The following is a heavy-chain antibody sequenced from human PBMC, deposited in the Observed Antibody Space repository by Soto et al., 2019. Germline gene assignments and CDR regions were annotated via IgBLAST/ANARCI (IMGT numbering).Heavy chain of an antibody. D-gene: IGHD5-12*01. CDR2: IYYNGST. J-gene: IGHJ4*02. Sequence: SETLSLTCTVSGGSVSSGSYYWSWMRQPPGKGLEWIGYIYYNGSTNYNPSLKSRVTISVDNSKNTLYLQMNSLRAEDTAVYYCAKDLLGGYNCCFDYWGQGTLVTVSS. CDR3: AKDLLGGYNCCFDY. CDR1: GGSVSSGSYY. V-gene: IGHV4-61*01.